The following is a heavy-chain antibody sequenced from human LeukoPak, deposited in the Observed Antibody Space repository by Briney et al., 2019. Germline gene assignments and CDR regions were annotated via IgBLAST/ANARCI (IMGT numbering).Heavy chain of an antibody. J-gene: IGHJ4*02. CDR3: ARAHSGSYYALYYFDY. CDR2: IWDDGSNE. Sequence: GGSLRLSCAASGFTFRSYGMVWVRQAPGKGLEWVAVIWDDGSNEYYADSVKGRFTISRDNSKNTLYLQMNSLRAEDTAVYYCARAHSGSYYALYYFDYWGQGTLVTVSS. V-gene: IGHV3-33*01. D-gene: IGHD1-26*01. CDR1: GFTFRSYG.